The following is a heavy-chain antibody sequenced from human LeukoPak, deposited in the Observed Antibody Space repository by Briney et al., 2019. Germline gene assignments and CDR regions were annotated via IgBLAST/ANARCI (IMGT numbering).Heavy chain of an antibody. Sequence: GASVKVSCKASGYTFTGYYMHWVRQAPGQGLEWMGWNNPNSGGTNYAQKFQGRVTMTRDTSISTAYMELSRLRSDDTAAYYCARYSSGYYCIDYWGQGTLVTVSS. D-gene: IGHD3-22*01. V-gene: IGHV1-2*02. CDR1: GYTFTGYY. CDR2: NNPNSGGT. CDR3: ARYSSGYYCIDY. J-gene: IGHJ4*02.